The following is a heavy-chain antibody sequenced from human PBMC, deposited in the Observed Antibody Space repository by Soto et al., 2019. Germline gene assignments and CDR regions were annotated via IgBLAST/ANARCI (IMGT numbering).Heavy chain of an antibody. D-gene: IGHD6-19*01. CDR1: LYTFTNYG. Sequence: QVQLVQSRAEVKKPGASVKVSCKTSLYTFTNYGFSWVRQAPGQGLEWMGWISPYSGNTNYAQKLQGRVTLTTDTSTTTAYLELRSLKSDDTAVYYRATQPYSGDWPEGNYFDYWGQGTLVTVSS. CDR2: ISPYSGNT. CDR3: ATQPYSGDWPEGNYFDY. J-gene: IGHJ4*02. V-gene: IGHV1-18*01.